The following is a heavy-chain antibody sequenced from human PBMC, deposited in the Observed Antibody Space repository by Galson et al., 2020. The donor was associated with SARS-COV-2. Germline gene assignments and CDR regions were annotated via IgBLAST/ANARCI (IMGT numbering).Heavy chain of an antibody. CDR2: IDWEDDK. D-gene: IGHD5-18*01. V-gene: IGHV2-70*11. CDR1: GFSLSTSGMC. CDR3: ARDTGDGGYSYGIFDY. Sequence: SGPTLVQPTQTLTLTCTFSGFSLSTSGMCVSWIRQPPGNALEWLARIDWEDDKYYSTSLKTRLTISKDTSKNQVVLTMTNMDPVDTATYYCARDTGDGGYSYGIFDYWGQGTLVTVSS. J-gene: IGHJ4*02.